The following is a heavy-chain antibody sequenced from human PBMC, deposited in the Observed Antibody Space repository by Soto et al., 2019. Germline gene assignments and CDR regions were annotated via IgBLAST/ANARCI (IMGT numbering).Heavy chain of an antibody. Sequence: QVQLVESGGGVVQPGRSLRLSCAASGFTFSSYGMHWVRQAPGKGLEWVAVISYDGSNKYYADSVKGRFTISRDNSKNTRYLQMNSLRAEDTAVYYCAKDRVGQLVLGFYYYYYGMDVWGQGTTVTVSS. CDR1: GFTFSSYG. J-gene: IGHJ6*02. CDR3: AKDRVGQLVLGFYYYYYGMDV. V-gene: IGHV3-30*18. D-gene: IGHD6-13*01. CDR2: ISYDGSNK.